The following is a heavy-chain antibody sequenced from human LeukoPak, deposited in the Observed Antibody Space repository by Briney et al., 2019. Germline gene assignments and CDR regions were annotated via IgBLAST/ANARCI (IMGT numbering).Heavy chain of an antibody. J-gene: IGHJ3*02. Sequence: MPSETLSLTCTVSGGSISSSSYYWGWIRQPPGKGLERIGSIYYSGSTYYNPSLKSRVTISVDTSKNQFSLKLSSVTAADTAVYYCARVMVTSITIFGVGEAFDIWGQGTMVTVSS. D-gene: IGHD3-3*01. V-gene: IGHV4-39*07. CDR1: GGSISSSSYY. CDR2: IYYSGST. CDR3: ARVMVTSITIFGVGEAFDI.